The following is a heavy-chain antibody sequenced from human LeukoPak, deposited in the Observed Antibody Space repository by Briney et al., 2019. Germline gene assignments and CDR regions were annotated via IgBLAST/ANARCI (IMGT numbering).Heavy chain of an antibody. D-gene: IGHD1-26*01. CDR1: GYTFTSYD. CDR2: MNPNSGNT. V-gene: IGHV1-8*01. CDR3: ARGRRVGATISVY. Sequence: ASVKVSCKASGYTFTSYDVNWVRQATGQGLEWMGWMNPNSGNTGYAQKFQGRVTMTRNTSISTAYMELNSLRSEDTAVYYCARGRRVGATISVYWGQGTLVTVSS. J-gene: IGHJ4*02.